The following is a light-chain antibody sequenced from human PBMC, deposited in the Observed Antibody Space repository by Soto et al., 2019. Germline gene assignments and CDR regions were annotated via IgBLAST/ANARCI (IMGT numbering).Light chain of an antibody. CDR3: QQYNIWIFT. V-gene: IGKV3-15*01. J-gene: IGKJ4*01. CDR2: GAS. Sequence: EIVLTQSPGTLSLSPGERVTLSCRASQSVSGNLAWYQQKPGQAPRLLIYGASSRATGIPARFSGGGSGTEFTLTISSLQSEDFAVYYCQQYNIWIFTFGGGTRVEIK. CDR1: QSVSGN.